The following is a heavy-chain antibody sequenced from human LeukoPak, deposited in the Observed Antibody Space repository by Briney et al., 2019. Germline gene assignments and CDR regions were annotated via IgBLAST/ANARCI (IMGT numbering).Heavy chain of an antibody. CDR3: ARSLWFGELLYDY. V-gene: IGHV3-9*03. CDR1: GFTFDDYA. Sequence: PGGSLRLSCAASGFTFDDYAMHWVRHAPGKGLEWVSVISCNSGSIGYADSVKGRFTISRDNAKNSLYLQMNSLRAEDMALYYCARSLWFGELLYDYWGQGTLVTVSS. CDR2: ISCNSGSI. D-gene: IGHD3-10*01. J-gene: IGHJ4*02.